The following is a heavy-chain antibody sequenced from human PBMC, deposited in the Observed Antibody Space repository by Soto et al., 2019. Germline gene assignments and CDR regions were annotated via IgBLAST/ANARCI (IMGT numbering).Heavy chain of an antibody. CDR2: ISYDGSNK. Sequence: QVQLVESGGGVVQPGRSLRLSCAASGFTFSSYGIQWVRQAPGKGLEWVAVISYDGSNKYYADSVKGRFTISRDNSKNTLYLQMNSLRAEDTAVYYCAKDQAVAGIFDYWGQGTLVTVSS. J-gene: IGHJ4*02. D-gene: IGHD6-19*01. CDR1: GFTFSSYG. CDR3: AKDQAVAGIFDY. V-gene: IGHV3-30*18.